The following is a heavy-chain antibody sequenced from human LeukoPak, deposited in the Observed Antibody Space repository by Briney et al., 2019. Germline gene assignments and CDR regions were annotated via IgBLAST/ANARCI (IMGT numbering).Heavy chain of an antibody. CDR3: ARESTVTTGAFDI. Sequence: ASVKVSCKASGGTFSSYTISWVRQAPGQGLEWMGRIIPILGIANYAQKFQGRVTITADKSTSTAYMEPSSLRSEDTAVYYCARESTVTTGAFDIWGQGTMVTVSS. J-gene: IGHJ3*02. D-gene: IGHD4-11*01. CDR2: IIPILGIA. V-gene: IGHV1-69*04. CDR1: GGTFSSYT.